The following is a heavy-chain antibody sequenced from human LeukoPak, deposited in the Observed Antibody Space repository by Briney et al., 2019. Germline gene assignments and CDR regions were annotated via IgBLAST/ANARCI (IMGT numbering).Heavy chain of an antibody. V-gene: IGHV3-20*04. J-gene: IGHJ4*02. Sequence: PGGSLRLSCAASGFTFDYYGMSWVRQAPGKGLEWVSGINWNGGSTGYADSVEGRFTISRDNAKNSLYLQMNSLRAEDTALYYCARVDQQPSFSDYFDNWGQGTLVTVSS. CDR1: GFTFDYYG. CDR3: ARVDQQPSFSDYFDN. CDR2: INWNGGST. D-gene: IGHD6-13*01.